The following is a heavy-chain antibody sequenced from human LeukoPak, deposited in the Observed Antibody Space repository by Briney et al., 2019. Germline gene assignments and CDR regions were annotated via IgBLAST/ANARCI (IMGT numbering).Heavy chain of an antibody. D-gene: IGHD5-24*01. CDR3: AKDIQLST. J-gene: IGHJ3*01. V-gene: IGHV3-23*01. CDR1: GFTFSVAA. CDR2: IGASGEST. Sequence: GGSLILSCAASGFTFSVAAMTWVRQAPGKGLEWVSLIGASGESTYYADSVKGRFTISRDNSKNTLSLQMNSLRVEDTAMYFCAKDIQLSTWGLGTMVTVSS.